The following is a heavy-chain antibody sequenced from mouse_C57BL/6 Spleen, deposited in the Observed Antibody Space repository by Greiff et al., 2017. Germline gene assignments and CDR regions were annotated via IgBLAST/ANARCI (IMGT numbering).Heavy chain of an antibody. Sequence: VQLQQSGPELVKPGASVKISCKASGYSFTSYYIHWVKQRPGQGLEWIGWIYPGSGNTKYNEKFKGKATLTADTSSSTAYMQLSSLASEDSAVYYCAGYDVYFDYWGQGTTLTVSS. CDR1: GYSFTSYY. CDR3: AGYDVYFDY. D-gene: IGHD2-2*01. CDR2: IYPGSGNT. V-gene: IGHV1-66*01. J-gene: IGHJ2*01.